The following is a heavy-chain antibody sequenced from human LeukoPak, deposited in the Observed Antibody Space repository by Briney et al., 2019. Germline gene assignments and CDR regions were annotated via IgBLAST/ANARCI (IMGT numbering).Heavy chain of an antibody. J-gene: IGHJ4*02. V-gene: IGHV3-9*01. Sequence: GGSLRLSCAASGFTFDDYAMHWVRQAPGKGLEWVSGISWNSGSIGYADSVKGRFTISRDNAKNSLYLQMNSLRAEDTALYYCAKDTERYYGSGSYYPIWGQGTLVTVSS. CDR2: ISWNSGSI. D-gene: IGHD3-10*01. CDR3: AKDTERYYGSGSYYPI. CDR1: GFTFDDYA.